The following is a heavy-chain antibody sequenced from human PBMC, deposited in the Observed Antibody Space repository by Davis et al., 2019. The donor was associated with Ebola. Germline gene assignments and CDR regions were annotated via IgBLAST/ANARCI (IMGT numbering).Heavy chain of an antibody. J-gene: IGHJ6*02. Sequence: PGGSLRPSCVASGLSFSRYGLHWVRQPPGKGLEWVAFIWFDGRNAHYIDSVKGRFTISRDNAKNSLYLQMSSLRADDTAVYYCVRDPGQNGMDVWGQGTTVTVSS. CDR3: VRDPGQNGMDV. CDR2: IWFDGRNA. CDR1: GLSFSRYG. V-gene: IGHV3-33*01.